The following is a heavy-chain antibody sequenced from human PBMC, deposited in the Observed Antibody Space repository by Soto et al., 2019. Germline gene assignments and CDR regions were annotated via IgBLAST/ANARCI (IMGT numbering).Heavy chain of an antibody. CDR2: IYYSGST. J-gene: IGHJ4*02. CDR3: ARDRGYYDSSGYYFDY. V-gene: IGHV4-31*03. CDR1: GGSISSGGYY. D-gene: IGHD3-22*01. Sequence: QVQLQESGPGLVKPSQTLSLTCTVSGGSISSGGYYWSWIRQHPGKGLEWIGYIYYSGSTYYNPSLKSRVNIAXATXNXPFSPQLSSVTASDTAVYYCARDRGYYDSSGYYFDYWGQGTLVTVSS.